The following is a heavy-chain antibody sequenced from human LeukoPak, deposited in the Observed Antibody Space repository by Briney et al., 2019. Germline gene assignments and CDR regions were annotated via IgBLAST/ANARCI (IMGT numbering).Heavy chain of an antibody. CDR2: ISSSSSFI. V-gene: IGHV3-21*04. D-gene: IGHD6-19*01. CDR3: AREQWLEPGDY. J-gene: IGHJ4*02. CDR1: GFTFSSYS. Sequence: PGGSLRLSCAASGFTFSSYSMNWVRQAPGKGLEWVSSISSSSSFIYYADSVKGRFTISRDNAKNSLYLQMNSLRAEDTAVYYCAREQWLEPGDYWGQGTLVTVSS.